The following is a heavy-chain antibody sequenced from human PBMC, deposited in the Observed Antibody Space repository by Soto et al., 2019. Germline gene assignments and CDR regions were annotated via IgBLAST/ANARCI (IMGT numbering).Heavy chain of an antibody. CDR2: ISAYNGNT. D-gene: IGHD2-2*01. CDR1: GYTFTSYG. CDR3: ARVGVVVPAAIPYVYMDV. Sequence: ASVKVSCKASGYTFTSYGISWVRQAPGQGLEWMGWISAYNGNTNYAQKLQGRVTMTTDTSTSTAYMELRSLRSDDTAVYYCARVGVVVPAAIPYVYMDVWGKGTTVTVSS. V-gene: IGHV1-18*01. J-gene: IGHJ6*03.